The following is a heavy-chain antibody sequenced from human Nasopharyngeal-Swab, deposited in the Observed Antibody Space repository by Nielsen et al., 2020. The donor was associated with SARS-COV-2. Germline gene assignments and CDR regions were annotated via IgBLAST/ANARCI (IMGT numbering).Heavy chain of an antibody. J-gene: IGHJ4*02. CDR1: GFTVSSNY. CDR2: IYSGGST. D-gene: IGHD5-18*01. CDR3: AGGPRIQLWSIDY. Sequence: GKSLTISCAASGFTVSSNYMSWVRQAPGKGLEWVSVIYSGGSTYYADSVKGRFTISRDNSKNTLYLQMNSLRAEDTAVYYCAGGPRIQLWSIDYWGQGTLVTVSS. V-gene: IGHV3-66*01.